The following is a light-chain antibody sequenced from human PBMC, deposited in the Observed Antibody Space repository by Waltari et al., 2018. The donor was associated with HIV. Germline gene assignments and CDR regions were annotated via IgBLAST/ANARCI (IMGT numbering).Light chain of an antibody. CDR1: QSVSTN. Sequence: VMTQSPATLSVSPGKRVTLSCRASQSVSTNLAWYQQKPGQAPRLLIYGASFRATGIPDRFSGSGSGTEFTLTISSLQSEDFAVYYCQQYNNWPPWTFGQGTKVEIE. J-gene: IGKJ1*01. V-gene: IGKV3-15*01. CDR3: QQYNNWPPWT. CDR2: GAS.